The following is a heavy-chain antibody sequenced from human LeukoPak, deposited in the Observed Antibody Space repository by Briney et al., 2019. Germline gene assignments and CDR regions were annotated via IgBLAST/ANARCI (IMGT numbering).Heavy chain of an antibody. V-gene: IGHV1-8*03. CDR1: GYTFTSYD. Sequence: GASVKVSCKASGYTFTSYDINWVRQATGQGLEWMGWMNPNSGNTGYAQKFQGRVTITRSTSISTAYMELSSLRSEDTAVYYCARGKIRRDWNYNWFDPWGQGTLVTVSS. J-gene: IGHJ5*02. D-gene: IGHD1-7*01. CDR3: ARGKIRRDWNYNWFDP. CDR2: MNPNSGNT.